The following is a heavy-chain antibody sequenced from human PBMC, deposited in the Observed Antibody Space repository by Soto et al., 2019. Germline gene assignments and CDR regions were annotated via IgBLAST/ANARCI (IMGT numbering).Heavy chain of an antibody. CDR3: ARVDGSGSYSKYYFDY. J-gene: IGHJ4*02. V-gene: IGHV1-69*13. Sequence: GASVKVSCKASGGTFSSYAISWVRQAPGQGLEWMGGIIPIFGTANYAQKFQGRVTITADESTSTAYMELSSLRSEDTAVYYCARVDGSGSYSKYYFDYWGQGTLVTVSS. D-gene: IGHD3-10*01. CDR2: IIPIFGTA. CDR1: GGTFSSYA.